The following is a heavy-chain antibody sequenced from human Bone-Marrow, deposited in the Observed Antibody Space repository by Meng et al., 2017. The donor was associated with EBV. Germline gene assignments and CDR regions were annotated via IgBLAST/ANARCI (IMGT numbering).Heavy chain of an antibody. CDR3: AAGFRELVRSRDY. CDR1: GGSIRSSNW. Sequence: QVRPRQWGAGPVKPSGTLSLTCVVSGGSIRSSNWWSWVRQPPGKGLEWIGEIFYGGSTNYNPSLESRVTISVDKSKNQFSLKLSSVTAADTAVYYCAAGFRELVRSRDYWGQGTLVTVSS. V-gene: IGHV4-4*02. CDR2: IFYGGST. J-gene: IGHJ4*02. D-gene: IGHD3-10*01.